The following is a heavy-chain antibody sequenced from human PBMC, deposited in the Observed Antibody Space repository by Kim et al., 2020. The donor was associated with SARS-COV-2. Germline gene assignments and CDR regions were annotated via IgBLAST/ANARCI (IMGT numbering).Heavy chain of an antibody. Sequence: SETLSLTCTVSGASISSTSHYWGWIRQPPGKGLEWIGNNYYSGSTYYNPSLTSRVTISVDTSKNQFSLKVRSVTATDTAVYYCARLLQRSFRWEPPDYWGQGTLVTVSS. J-gene: IGHJ4*02. V-gene: IGHV4-39*01. CDR3: ARLLQRSFRWEPPDY. CDR1: GASISSTSHY. D-gene: IGHD1-26*01. CDR2: NYYSGST.